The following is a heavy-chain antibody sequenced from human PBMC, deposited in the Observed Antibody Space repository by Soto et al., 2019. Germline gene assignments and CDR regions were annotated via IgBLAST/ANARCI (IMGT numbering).Heavy chain of an antibody. D-gene: IGHD3-16*02. Sequence: KTSETLSLTCTVSGGSISSYYWSWIRQPPGKGLEWIGYIYYSGSTNYNPSLKSRVTISVDTSKNQFSLKLSSVTAADTAVYYCASAHSYYDYVWGSYRGGAFDIWGQGTMVTVS. V-gene: IGHV4-59*01. J-gene: IGHJ3*02. CDR1: GGSISSYY. CDR2: IYYSGST. CDR3: ASAHSYYDYVWGSYRGGAFDI.